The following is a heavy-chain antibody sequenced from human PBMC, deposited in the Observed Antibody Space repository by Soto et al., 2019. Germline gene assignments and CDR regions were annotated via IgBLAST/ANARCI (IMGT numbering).Heavy chain of an antibody. D-gene: IGHD6-13*01. Sequence: GGSLRLSFSASGFTFSSYSMNWVRQAPGKGLEWVSSISSSSGYIYYADSVKGRFTISRDNAKNSLYLQMNSLRAEDTAVYYCARDDGGIAAAGTRGHWGQGTLVTVSS. CDR1: GFTFSSYS. CDR2: ISSSSGYI. J-gene: IGHJ4*02. V-gene: IGHV3-21*01. CDR3: ARDDGGIAAAGTRGH.